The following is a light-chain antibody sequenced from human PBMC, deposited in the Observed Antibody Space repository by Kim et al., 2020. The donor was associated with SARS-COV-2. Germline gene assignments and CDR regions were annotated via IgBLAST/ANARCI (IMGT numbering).Light chain of an antibody. CDR1: NIGDYR. CDR3: QVWHSGGDRVV. V-gene: IGLV3-21*04. J-gene: IGLJ2*01. CDR2: SDT. Sequence: AQGQAASITCGGANIGDYRVHWYQQKPGQAPVLLIHSDTDRPSGIPQRFSGSNSGTTATLTIRRIEAGDEADYYCQVWHSGGDRVVFGGGTKVTVL.